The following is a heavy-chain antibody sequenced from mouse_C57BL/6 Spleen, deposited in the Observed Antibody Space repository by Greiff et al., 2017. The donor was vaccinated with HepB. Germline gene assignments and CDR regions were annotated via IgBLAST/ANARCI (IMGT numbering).Heavy chain of an antibody. D-gene: IGHD2-4*01. Sequence: QVQLQQSGAELVRPGASVTLSCKASGYTFTDYEMHWVKQTPVHGLEWIGAIDPETGGTAYNQKFKGKAILTADKSSSTAYMELRSLTSEDSAVYYCTSEEGLRRYFDVWGTGTTVTVSS. CDR3: TSEEGLRRYFDV. J-gene: IGHJ1*03. V-gene: IGHV1-15*01. CDR1: GYTFTDYE. CDR2: IDPETGGT.